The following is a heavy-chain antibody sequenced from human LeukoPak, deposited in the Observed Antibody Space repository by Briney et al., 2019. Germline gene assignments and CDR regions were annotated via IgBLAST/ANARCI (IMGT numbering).Heavy chain of an antibody. D-gene: IGHD4-23*01. CDR3: ARHRYGGNPTFDY. CDR1: GGSISSYY. CDR2: LYDSGST. J-gene: IGHJ4*02. Sequence: SETLSLTCTVSGGSISSYYWSWIRQPPGEGLEWVVYLYDSGSTNYNPFLKGRVTILVDTPKNQFSLNLSSVTAADKAVYYCARHRYGGNPTFDYWGQGALVTVSS. V-gene: IGHV4-59*08.